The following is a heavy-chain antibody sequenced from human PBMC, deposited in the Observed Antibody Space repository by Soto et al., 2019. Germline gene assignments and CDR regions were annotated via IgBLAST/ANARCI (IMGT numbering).Heavy chain of an antibody. V-gene: IGHV2-5*01. CDR3: ARYEYSSSSNYYYGMDV. D-gene: IGHD6-6*01. CDR2: IYWNDDK. J-gene: IGHJ6*02. Sequence: ESGPTLVNPTQTLTLTCTFPGFSLRTSGVGVGWIRQPPGKALEWLALIYWNDDKRYSPSLKSRLTITKDTSKNQVVLTMTNMDPVDTATYYCARYEYSSSSNYYYGMDVWGQGTTVTVSS. CDR1: GFSLRTSGVG.